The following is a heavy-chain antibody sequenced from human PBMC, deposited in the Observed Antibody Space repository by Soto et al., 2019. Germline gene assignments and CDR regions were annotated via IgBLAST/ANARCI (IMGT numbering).Heavy chain of an antibody. D-gene: IGHD2-2*01. CDR2: ISGSGGST. Sequence: EVQLLESGGGLVQPGGSLRLSCAASGFTFSSYVMSWVRQAPGKGLEWVSAISGSGGSTYYADSVKGRFTISRDNSKNTLYLQMNSRGAEDTAVYYCAKPKDIVVVPAAGGWFDPWGQGTLVTVSS. CDR3: AKPKDIVVVPAAGGWFDP. CDR1: GFTFSSYV. J-gene: IGHJ5*02. V-gene: IGHV3-23*01.